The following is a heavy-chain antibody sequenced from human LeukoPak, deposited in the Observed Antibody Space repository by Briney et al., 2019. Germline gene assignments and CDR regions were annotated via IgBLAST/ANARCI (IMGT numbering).Heavy chain of an antibody. V-gene: IGHV4-34*01. D-gene: IGHD4-17*01. Sequence: SETLSLTCAVYGGSFSGYYWSWIRQPPGKGLEWIGEINHSGSTNYNPSLKSRVTISVDTSKNQFSLKLSSVTAADTAVYYCARGQTVTTIYYFDYWGQGTLVTVSS. CDR2: INHSGST. J-gene: IGHJ4*02. CDR3: ARGQTVTTIYYFDY. CDR1: GGSFSGYY.